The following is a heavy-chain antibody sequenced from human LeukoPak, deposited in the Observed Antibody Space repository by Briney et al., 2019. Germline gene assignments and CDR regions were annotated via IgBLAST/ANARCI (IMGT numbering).Heavy chain of an antibody. CDR3: AREEIESTGLKRYYSDS. J-gene: IGHJ4*02. V-gene: IGHV1-46*01. CDR2: INPSGGST. D-gene: IGHD3-9*01. CDR1: GYTFTSYY. Sequence: ASVKVSCKASGYTFTSYYMHWVRQAPGQGLEWMGIINPSGGSTSYAQNFRGRVTITTDRSTSTTYMELRSLRFEDTAVYFCAREEIESTGLKRYYSDSWGQGTLITVSS.